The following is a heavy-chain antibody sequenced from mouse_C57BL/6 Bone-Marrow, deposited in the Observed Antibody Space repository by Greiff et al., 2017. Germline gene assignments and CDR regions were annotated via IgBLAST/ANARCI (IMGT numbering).Heavy chain of an antibody. CDR3: QVRYYGRAWFAY. J-gene: IGHJ3*01. CDR2: IYPGNSDT. D-gene: IGHD1-1*01. CDR1: GYTFTSYW. V-gene: IGHV1-5*01. Sequence: EVQLQQSGTVLARPGASVKMSCKTSGYTFTSYWMHWVKQRPGQGLEWIGAIYPGNSDTSYNQKFKGKAKLTAVTSASTAYMELSSLTNEDSAVYYCQVRYYGRAWFAYWGQGTLVTVSA.